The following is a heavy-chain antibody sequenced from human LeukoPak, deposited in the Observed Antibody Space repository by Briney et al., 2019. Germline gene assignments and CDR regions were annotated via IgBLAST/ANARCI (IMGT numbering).Heavy chain of an antibody. Sequence: KPSETLSLTCTVSGGSISSSSYYWGWIRQPPGKGLEWIGSIYYSGSTYYNPSLKSRVTISVDTSKNQFSLKLSSVTAADTAVYYCARQFWQWLAPPFNWFDPWGQGTLVTVSS. V-gene: IGHV4-39*01. D-gene: IGHD6-19*01. J-gene: IGHJ5*02. CDR1: GGSISSSSYY. CDR3: ARQFWQWLAPPFNWFDP. CDR2: IYYSGST.